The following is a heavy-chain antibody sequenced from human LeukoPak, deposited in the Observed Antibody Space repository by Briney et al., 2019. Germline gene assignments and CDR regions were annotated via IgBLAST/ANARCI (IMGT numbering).Heavy chain of an antibody. CDR3: ARVSCSSTTCPRRDALDV. CDR2: IYYSGST. Sequence: SETLSLTCTVSGGSMSPYHWGWIRQPPGKGLEWTGYIYYSGSTNYNPSLNSRVTISVDTSKNQFSLRLSSVTAADTAIYYCARVSCSSTTCPRRDALDVWGQGTMVTVSS. CDR1: GGSMSPYH. V-gene: IGHV4-59*08. D-gene: IGHD2-2*01. J-gene: IGHJ3*01.